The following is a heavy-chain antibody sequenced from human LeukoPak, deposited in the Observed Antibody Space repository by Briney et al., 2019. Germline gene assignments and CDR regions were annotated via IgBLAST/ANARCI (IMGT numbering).Heavy chain of an antibody. D-gene: IGHD6-13*01. CDR3: ARASMRMTTAGLVDY. Sequence: GGSLRLSCAASGFTFSSYGMHWVRQAPGKGLEWVAVISYDGSNKYYADSVKGRFTISRDNAKNSLYLQMNSLRAEDTAVYYCARASMRMTTAGLVDYWGQGTLVTVSS. CDR1: GFTFSSYG. CDR2: ISYDGSNK. J-gene: IGHJ4*02. V-gene: IGHV3-30*03.